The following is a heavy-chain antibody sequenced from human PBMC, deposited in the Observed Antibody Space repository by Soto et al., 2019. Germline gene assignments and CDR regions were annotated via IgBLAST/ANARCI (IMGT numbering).Heavy chain of an antibody. CDR3: ARAHIDY. J-gene: IGHJ4*02. Sequence: PGGSLSRSCSASGFTFSSYGMHWVRQAPGKGLEWVAVICYDGSNKYYADSVKGRFTISRDNSKNTLYLQMNSLRAEDTAVYYCARAHIDYWGQGTLVTVSS. CDR2: ICYDGSNK. CDR1: GFTFSSYG. V-gene: IGHV3-33*01.